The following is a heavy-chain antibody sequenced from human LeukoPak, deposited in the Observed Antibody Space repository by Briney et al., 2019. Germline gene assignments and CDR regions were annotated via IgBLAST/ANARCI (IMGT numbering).Heavy chain of an antibody. CDR2: INHSGST. CDR1: GGSFSGYY. V-gene: IGHV4-34*01. D-gene: IGHD1-1*01. Sequence: ASETLSLTCAVYGGSFSGYYWSWIRQPPGKGLEWIGEINHSGSTNYNPSLKSRVTISVDTSKNQFSLKLSSVTAADTAVYYCARGPAGSVWGPQLVYFDYWGQGTLVTVSS. J-gene: IGHJ4*02. CDR3: ARGPAGSVWGPQLVYFDY.